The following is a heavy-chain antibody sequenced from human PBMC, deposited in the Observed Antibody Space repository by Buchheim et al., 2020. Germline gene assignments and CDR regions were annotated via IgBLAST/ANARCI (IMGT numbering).Heavy chain of an antibody. CDR3: ARPKYSSSWYAY. CDR1: GGSFSCYY. CDR2: INHSGST. Sequence: QVQLQQWGAGLLKPSETLSLTCAVYGGSFSCYYWSWIRQPPGKGLEWIGEINHSGSTNYNPSLKSRVTISVDTSKNQFSLKLSSVTAADTAVYYCARPKYSSSWYAYWGQGTL. D-gene: IGHD6-13*01. V-gene: IGHV4-34*01. J-gene: IGHJ4*02.